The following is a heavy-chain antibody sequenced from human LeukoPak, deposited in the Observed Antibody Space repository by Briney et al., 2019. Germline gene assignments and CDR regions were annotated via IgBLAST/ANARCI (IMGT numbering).Heavy chain of an antibody. CDR3: AKDPLLAYYFDSSVYYS. V-gene: IGHV3-48*04. Sequence: GGSLRLSCAASGFIFSSYSMNWVRQAPGKGLEWVSYISSSSSTIYYADSVKGRFTISRDNAKNSLYLQMNSLRAEDTAVYSCAKDPLLAYYFDSSVYYSWGLGTLVTVSS. J-gene: IGHJ4*02. CDR1: GFIFSSYS. D-gene: IGHD3-22*01. CDR2: ISSSSSTI.